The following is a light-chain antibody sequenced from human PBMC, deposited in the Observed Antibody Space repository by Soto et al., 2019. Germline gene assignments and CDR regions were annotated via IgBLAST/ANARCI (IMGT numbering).Light chain of an antibody. CDR2: ADS. J-gene: IGKJ5*01. Sequence: EIVLTQSPATLSLSPGETATLSCRASQSVSGYIGWYQQKPGQAPRLLIYADSNRATGIPARFSCSGSGTDFTLTIRSLEPEDFSVYDCQQRYNGPITFGQGTRLEIK. V-gene: IGKV3-11*01. CDR1: QSVSGY. CDR3: QQRYNGPIT.